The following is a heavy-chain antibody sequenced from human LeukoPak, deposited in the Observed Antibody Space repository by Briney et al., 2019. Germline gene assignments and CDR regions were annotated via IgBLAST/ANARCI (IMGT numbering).Heavy chain of an antibody. V-gene: IGHV3-30*19. Sequence: PGGSLRLSCAASGFTFSNYGMHWVRQAPGKGLEWVAALSHDGGTKYYADSVKGRFTSSRDNSKNTLYLQMDSLRAEDTAVYYCVRDSHTHYFDSWGQGTLVTVSS. CDR3: VRDSHTHYFDS. CDR1: GFTFSNYG. D-gene: IGHD2-15*01. J-gene: IGHJ4*02. CDR2: LSHDGGTK.